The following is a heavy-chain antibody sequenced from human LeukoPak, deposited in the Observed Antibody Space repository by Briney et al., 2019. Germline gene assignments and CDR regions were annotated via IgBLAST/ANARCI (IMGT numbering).Heavy chain of an antibody. CDR1: GFTFSTYW. CDR2: INSDGRST. CDR3: VKPPWGVAAAGHVAEYFQH. J-gene: IGHJ1*01. D-gene: IGHD6-13*01. Sequence: GGSLRLSCAASGFTFSTYWIHWVRQAPGKGLVWVAHINSDGRSTIYADSVKGRFTISRDNAKNTLYLQMSSLRAEDTAVYYCVKPPWGVAAAGHVAEYFQHWGQGTLVTVSS. V-gene: IGHV3-74*01.